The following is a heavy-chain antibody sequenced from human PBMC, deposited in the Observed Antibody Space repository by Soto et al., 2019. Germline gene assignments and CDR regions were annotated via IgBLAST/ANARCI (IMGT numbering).Heavy chain of an antibody. J-gene: IGHJ4*02. CDR2: ISGSGGST. CDR1: GFTFSSYA. D-gene: IGHD6-13*01. Sequence: GGSLRLSXAASGFTFSSYAMSWVRQAPGKGLEWVSAISGSGGSTYYADSVKGRFTISRDNSKNTLYLQMNSLRAEDTAVYYCAKDNREAAAGDDFDYWGQGTLVTVSS. CDR3: AKDNREAAAGDDFDY. V-gene: IGHV3-23*01.